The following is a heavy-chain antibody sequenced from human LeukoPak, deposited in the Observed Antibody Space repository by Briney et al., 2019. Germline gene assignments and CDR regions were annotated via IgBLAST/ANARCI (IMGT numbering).Heavy chain of an antibody. CDR1: GYTFTSYD. CDR3: ARTSLIADYGGNSEFDY. CDR2: MNPNSGNT. V-gene: IGHV1-8*01. D-gene: IGHD4-23*01. Sequence: ASVKVSCKASGYTFTSYDINWVRQATGQGLEWMGWMNPNSGNTGYAQKFQGRVTMTRNTSISTAYMELSSLRSEDTAVYYCARTSLIADYGGNSEFDYWGQGTLVTVSS. J-gene: IGHJ4*02.